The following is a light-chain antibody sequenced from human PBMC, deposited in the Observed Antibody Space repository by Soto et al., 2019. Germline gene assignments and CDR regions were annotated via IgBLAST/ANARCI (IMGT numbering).Light chain of an antibody. CDR3: QQYNSYSWT. J-gene: IGKJ1*01. V-gene: IGKV1-5*01. CDR1: QSISSA. CDR2: DAS. Sequence: DIQMTQSPSTLSASVGDRVTITCRASQSISSALAWYQQKPGKAPKFLIYDASSLESGVPSRFSGSGSGTEFTLTISSLQPDDFATYYCQQYNSYSWTFGQGTRLEIK.